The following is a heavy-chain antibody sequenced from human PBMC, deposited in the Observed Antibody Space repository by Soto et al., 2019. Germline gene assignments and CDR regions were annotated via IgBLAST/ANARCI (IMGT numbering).Heavy chain of an antibody. CDR1: GFTFSDYY. V-gene: IGHV3-11*01. Sequence: GGSLGLCCETSGFTFSDYYMTWIRQAPGKGLEWISYISSISSTISYADSVKGRFTISRDNAKSSLYLQMNFLRPEDTAIYYFARATYTSKTEFLSWGHAPLVS. CDR3: ARATYTSKTEFLS. CDR2: ISSISSTI. J-gene: IGHJ5*01. D-gene: IGHD6-13*01.